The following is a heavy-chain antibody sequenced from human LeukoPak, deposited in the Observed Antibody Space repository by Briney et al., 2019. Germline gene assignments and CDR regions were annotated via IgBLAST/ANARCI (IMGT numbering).Heavy chain of an antibody. D-gene: IGHD2-2*01. CDR1: GFTFSSYW. CDR2: INSYGSST. V-gene: IGHV3-74*01. J-gene: IGHJ4*02. Sequence: GGSLRLSCAASGFTFSSYWMHWVRQAPGKGLVWVSRINSYGSSTSYADSVKGRFTISRDNAKNTLYLQMNSLRAEDTAVYYCVRGIVVVPVAAHLDFWGQGTLVTVSS. CDR3: VRGIVVVPVAAHLDF.